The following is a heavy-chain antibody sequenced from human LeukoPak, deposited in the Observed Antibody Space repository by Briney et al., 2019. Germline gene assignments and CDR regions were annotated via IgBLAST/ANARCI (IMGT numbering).Heavy chain of an antibody. CDR1: GFTFSSYW. V-gene: IGHV3-7*03. J-gene: IGHJ3*02. CDR3: AKDTVGGAFDI. D-gene: IGHD3-16*01. Sequence: GGSLRLSCAASGFTFSSYWMSWVRQAPGKGVEWVANIKQDGSEKYYVDSVKGRFTISRDNAKNSLYLQMNSLRAEDTALYYCAKDTVGGAFDIWGQGAMVTVSS. CDR2: IKQDGSEK.